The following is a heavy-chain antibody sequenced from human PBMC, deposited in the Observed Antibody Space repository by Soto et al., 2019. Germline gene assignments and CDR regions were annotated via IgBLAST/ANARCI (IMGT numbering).Heavy chain of an antibody. Sequence: SETLSLTCTVSGGSISSYYWSWIRQPAGKGLEWIGRIYTSGSTNYNPSLKSRVTMSVDTSKNQFSLKLSSVTAADTAVYYCARGIVVVPAANHWFDPWGQGTLVTVS. CDR3: ARGIVVVPAANHWFDP. V-gene: IGHV4-4*07. CDR2: IYTSGST. CDR1: GGSISSYY. J-gene: IGHJ5*02. D-gene: IGHD2-2*01.